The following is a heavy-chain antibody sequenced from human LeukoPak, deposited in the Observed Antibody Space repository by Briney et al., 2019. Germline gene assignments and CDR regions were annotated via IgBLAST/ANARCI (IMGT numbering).Heavy chain of an antibody. D-gene: IGHD1-1*01. J-gene: IGHJ4*02. CDR2: ITWNSNGI. V-gene: IGHV3-9*01. CDR1: GFSFNDYA. CDR3: AKDKGKTGTGTIDS. Sequence: PGGSLRLSCAASGFSFNDYAVHWVRQAPGKGLEWVSGITWNSNGIAYADSVKGRFTISRDSAKNSLYVQIDSLRPEDTAFYYCAKDKGKTGTGTIDSWGQGTLVTVSS.